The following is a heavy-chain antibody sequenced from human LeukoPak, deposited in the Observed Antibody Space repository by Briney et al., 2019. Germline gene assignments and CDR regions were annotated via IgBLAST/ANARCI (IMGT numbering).Heavy chain of an antibody. D-gene: IGHD2-15*01. CDR3: ARQRAADITWFDP. V-gene: IGHV4-59*08. J-gene: IGHJ5*02. Sequence: SETLSLTCTVSGGSTSSYYSSWISQTPGERLWRIGYIYTSGSTNYNPSLKSRVTISVDTSKNQFSLKLSSVTAADTAVYYCARQRAADITWFDPWGQGTLVTVSS. CDR1: GGSTSSYY. CDR2: IYTSGST.